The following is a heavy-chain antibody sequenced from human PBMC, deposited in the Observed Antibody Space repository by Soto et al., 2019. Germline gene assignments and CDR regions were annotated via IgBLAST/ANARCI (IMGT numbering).Heavy chain of an antibody. CDR3: ARGKTYYDYVWGSYRSVPFDY. J-gene: IGHJ4*02. D-gene: IGHD3-16*02. CDR2: INHSGST. V-gene: IGHV4-34*01. CDR1: GGSFSGYY. Sequence: QVQLQQWGAGLLKPSETLSLTCAVYGGSFSGYYWSWIRQPPGKGLEWIGEINHSGSTNYNPSLKSRVTISVDTSKNQFSLKLISVTAADTAVYYCARGKTYYDYVWGSYRSVPFDYWGQGTLVTVSS.